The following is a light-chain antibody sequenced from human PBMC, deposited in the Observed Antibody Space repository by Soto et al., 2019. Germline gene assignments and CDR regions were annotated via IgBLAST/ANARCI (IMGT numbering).Light chain of an antibody. V-gene: IGLV1-44*01. CDR3: AAWDDRLKGYV. J-gene: IGLJ1*01. Sequence: QSVLTQPPSASGTPGHRVTISCSGSGSNFGSNTVNWYQHLPGTAPKLLIYNNDQRPSGVPDRFSGSKSGTSASLAISGLQSDDEADYYCAAWDDRLKGYVFGTGPKLTVL. CDR2: NND. CDR1: GSNFGSNT.